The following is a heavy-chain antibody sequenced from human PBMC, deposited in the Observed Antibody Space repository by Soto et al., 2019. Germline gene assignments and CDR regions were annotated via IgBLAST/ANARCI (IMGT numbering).Heavy chain of an antibody. V-gene: IGHV1-18*01. J-gene: IGHJ3*02. CDR2: ISAYNGNT. CDR1: GYTFTSYG. Sequence: ASVKVSCKASGYTFTSYGISWVRQAPGQGLEWMGWISAYNGNTNYAQKHQGRVTMTTDTSTSTAYMELRSLRSDDTAVYYCARPKDSSGYYYGAFDIWGQGTMVTVSS. CDR3: ARPKDSSGYYYGAFDI. D-gene: IGHD3-22*01.